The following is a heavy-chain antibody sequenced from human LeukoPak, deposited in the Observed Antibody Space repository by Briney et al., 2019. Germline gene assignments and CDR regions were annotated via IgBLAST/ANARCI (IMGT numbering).Heavy chain of an antibody. D-gene: IGHD7-27*01. CDR2: IYPGDSDT. CDR3: ARLRLGIPPNEDP. V-gene: IGHV5-51*01. Sequence: GESLKISCKGSGFTFTSYWIGWVRQMPGQGLEWMGIIYPGDSDTRYSPSFQGQVTISADRSISTAYLQWSSLKASDTAMYYCARLRLGIPPNEDPWGQGTLVTVSS. J-gene: IGHJ5*02. CDR1: GFTFTSYW.